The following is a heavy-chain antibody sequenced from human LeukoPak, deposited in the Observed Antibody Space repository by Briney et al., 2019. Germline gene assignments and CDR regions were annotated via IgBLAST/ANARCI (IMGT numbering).Heavy chain of an antibody. V-gene: IGHV3-9*01. J-gene: IGHJ6*02. CDR1: GFTFDDYA. CDR2: ISWNSGSI. CDR3: AKDIGRGYCSGGSCYRDSGLPYYYYGMDV. D-gene: IGHD2-15*01. Sequence: GGSLRLSCAASGFTFDDYAMHWVRQAPGKGLEWVSGISWNSGSIGYADSVKGRFTISRDNAKNSLYLQMNSLRAEDTALYYCAKDIGRGYCSGGSCYRDSGLPYYYYGMDVWGQGTTVTVSS.